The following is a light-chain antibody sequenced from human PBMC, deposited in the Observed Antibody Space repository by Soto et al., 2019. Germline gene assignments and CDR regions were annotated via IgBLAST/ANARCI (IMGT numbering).Light chain of an antibody. CDR1: SSDVGSYNL. CDR3: CSYAGTNTFV. CDR2: EGN. J-gene: IGLJ1*01. Sequence: QSALTQPASVSGSPGQSITISCTGTSSDVGSYNLVSWYQQHTGKSPKLMIYEGNKRPSGVSNRFSGSKSANTASLTISGLQTEYEADYYCCSYAGTNTFVFGAGNKLNVL. V-gene: IGLV2-23*01.